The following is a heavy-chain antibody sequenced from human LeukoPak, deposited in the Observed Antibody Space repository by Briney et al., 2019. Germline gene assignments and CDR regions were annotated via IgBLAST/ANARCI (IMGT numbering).Heavy chain of an antibody. CDR1: GGSISSGSYY. J-gene: IGHJ4*02. V-gene: IGHV4-61*02. D-gene: IGHD3-3*01. Sequence: SETLSLTCTVSGGSISSGSYYWSWIRQPAGKGLEWIGRVYSSGSTNYNPSLKSRATMSVDTSKNQFSLKLSSVTAADTAVYYCARDGDFWSGYHPLDYWGQGTLVTVSS. CDR3: ARDGDFWSGYHPLDY. CDR2: VYSSGST.